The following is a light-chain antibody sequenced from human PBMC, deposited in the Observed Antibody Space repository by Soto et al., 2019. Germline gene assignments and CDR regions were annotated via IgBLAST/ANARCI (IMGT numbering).Light chain of an antibody. J-gene: IGKJ5*01. V-gene: IGKV3-15*01. CDR1: QSVKSY. CDR3: QQCNDWPLIT. CDR2: GAS. Sequence: EIVMTQSPATLSVSPGERATLSCRASQSVKSYLAWYQQKPGQAPRLLIYGASTRATGVPARFSGSGSGTEFTLTISGLQSEDFAVYYCQQCNDWPLITFGQGTRLEAK.